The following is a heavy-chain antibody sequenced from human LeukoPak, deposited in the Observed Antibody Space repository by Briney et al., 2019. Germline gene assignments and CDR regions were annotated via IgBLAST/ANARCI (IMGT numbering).Heavy chain of an antibody. J-gene: IGHJ4*02. Sequence: ASXXXSXKASGYTFTSYGISWVRQAPGQGLEWMGWISGYNDNTNYAQKLQGRVTMTTDKSKSTAYMELRSLRSDDTAVYYCATSGYDILTGYYPAFDYWGQGTLVTVSS. CDR1: GYTFTSYG. V-gene: IGHV1-18*01. D-gene: IGHD3-9*01. CDR3: ATSGYDILTGYYPAFDY. CDR2: ISGYNDNT.